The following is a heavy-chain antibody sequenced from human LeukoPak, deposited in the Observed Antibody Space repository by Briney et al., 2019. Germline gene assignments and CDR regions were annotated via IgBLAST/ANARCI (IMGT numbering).Heavy chain of an antibody. CDR1: GYTFTDYG. CDR2: ISGHSGNK. V-gene: IGHV1-18*01. J-gene: IGHJ5*02. Sequence: GASVKVSCKASGYTFTDYGINWVRQAPGQGLEWVGWISGHSGNKNYAQNLQGRVTMTTDTSTSTAYTELSSLRSEDTAVYYCARGTPSWSGYNWFDPWGQGTLVTVSS. CDR3: ARGTPSWSGYNWFDP. D-gene: IGHD3-3*01.